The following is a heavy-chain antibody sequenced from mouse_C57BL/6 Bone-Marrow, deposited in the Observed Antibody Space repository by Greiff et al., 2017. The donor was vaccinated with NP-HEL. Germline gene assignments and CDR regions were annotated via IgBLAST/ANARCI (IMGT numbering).Heavy chain of an antibody. CDR1: GYAFTNYL. V-gene: IGHV1-54*01. Sequence: VQLVESGAELVRPGTSVKVSCKASGYAFTNYLIEWVKQRPGQGLEWIGVINPGSGGTNYNEKFKGKATLTADKSSSTAYMQLSSLTSEDSAVYFCARWGGNYVGYAMDYWGQGTSVTVSS. CDR2: INPGSGGT. CDR3: ARWGGNYVGYAMDY. J-gene: IGHJ4*01. D-gene: IGHD2-1*01.